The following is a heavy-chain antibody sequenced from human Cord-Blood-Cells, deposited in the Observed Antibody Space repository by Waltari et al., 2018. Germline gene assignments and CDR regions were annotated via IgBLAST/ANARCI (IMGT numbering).Heavy chain of an antibody. CDR1: GYAFTGYY. CDR3: ARDPSRMHAFDI. V-gene: IGHV1-2*02. CDR2: INPNSGGT. J-gene: IGHJ3*02. D-gene: IGHD2-15*01. Sequence: QVQLVQSGAEVKKPGASVKVSCKASGYAFTGYYMHWVRQAPGQGLEWRGWINPNSGGTNYAQKFQGRVTMTRDTSISTAYMELSRLRSDDTAVYYWARDPSRMHAFDIWGQGTMVTVSS.